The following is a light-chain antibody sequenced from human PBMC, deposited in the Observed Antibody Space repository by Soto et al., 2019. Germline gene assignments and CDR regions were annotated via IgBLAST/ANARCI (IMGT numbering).Light chain of an antibody. Sequence: RASATLVFLSLKKATLSCRAIQTISGYLAWYHQKPGQAPRLLIYDASNRATGIPARFSGSGSETVFTLAIIRLEPEDFAVYYSQHRSNWPHSLTFGQGTRLEIK. V-gene: IGKV3-11*01. CDR3: QHRSNWPHSLT. J-gene: IGKJ5*01. CDR1: QTISGY. CDR2: DAS.